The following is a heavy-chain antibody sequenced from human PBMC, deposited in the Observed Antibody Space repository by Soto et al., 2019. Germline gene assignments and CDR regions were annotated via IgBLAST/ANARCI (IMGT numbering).Heavy chain of an antibody. CDR3: AKRRYSSGWYIWFDP. J-gene: IGHJ5*02. V-gene: IGHV3-30*18. D-gene: IGHD6-19*01. Sequence: GGSLRLSCAASGFTFSSYGMHWVRQAPGKGLEWVAVISYDGSNKYYADSVKGRFTISRDNSKNTLYLQMNSLRAEDTAVYYCAKRRYSSGWYIWFDPWGQGTLVTVSS. CDR2: ISYDGSNK. CDR1: GFTFSSYG.